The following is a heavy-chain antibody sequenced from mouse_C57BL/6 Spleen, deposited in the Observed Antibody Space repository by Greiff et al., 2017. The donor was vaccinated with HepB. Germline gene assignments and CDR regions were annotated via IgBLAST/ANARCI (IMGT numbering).Heavy chain of an antibody. D-gene: IGHD2-3*01. CDR1: GYTFTSYW. J-gene: IGHJ4*01. V-gene: IGHV1-52*01. Sequence: QVQLQQPGAELVRPGSSVKLSCKASGYTFTSYWMHWVKQRPKQGLEWIGNIDPSDSETHYNQKFKDKATLTVDKSSSTAYMQLSSLTSEDSAVYYCARNLYDGYYKGAMDYWGQGTSVTVSS. CDR3: ARNLYDGYYKGAMDY. CDR2: IDPSDSET.